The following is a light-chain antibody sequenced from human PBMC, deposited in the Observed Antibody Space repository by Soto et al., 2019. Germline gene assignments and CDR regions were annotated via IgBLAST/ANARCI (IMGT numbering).Light chain of an antibody. Sequence: EIVMTQYTATLSVSPGERATLSCRASQSVSSNLAWYQQKPGQAPRLLIYGASTRATGIPARFSGSGSGTEFTLTISSLQSEDFAVYFCQQYNIWPRTFGQGTKVDIK. J-gene: IGKJ1*01. V-gene: IGKV3-15*01. CDR2: GAS. CDR1: QSVSSN. CDR3: QQYNIWPRT.